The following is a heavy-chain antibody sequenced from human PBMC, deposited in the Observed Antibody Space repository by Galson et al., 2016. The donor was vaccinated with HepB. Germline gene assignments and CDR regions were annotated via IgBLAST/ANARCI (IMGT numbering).Heavy chain of an antibody. CDR2: ISQTGPA. Sequence: SETLSLTCAVSGDSISNTYWWTWVRQSPGQGLEWIGEISQTGPAHYNPSFTSRATISIDKSTNEISLRLASVTAADMAVYYCTRGTLGSVATMAFDYWGQGTLVTVSS. J-gene: IGHJ4*02. CDR3: TRGTLGSVATMAFDY. CDR1: GDSISNTYW. D-gene: IGHD4/OR15-4a*01. V-gene: IGHV4-4*02.